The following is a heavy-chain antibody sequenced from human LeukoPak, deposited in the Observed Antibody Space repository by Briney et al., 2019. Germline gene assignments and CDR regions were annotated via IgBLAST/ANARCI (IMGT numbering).Heavy chain of an antibody. CDR1: GYTFTSYG. D-gene: IGHD2-2*01. Sequence: ASVKVSCKASGYTFTSYGISWVRQAPGQGLEWMGWINPNSGGTNYAQKFQGRVTMTRDTSISTAYMELSRLRSDDTAVYYCARDRCSSTSCSHFDYWGQGTLVTVSS. CDR3: ARDRCSSTSCSHFDY. V-gene: IGHV1-2*02. J-gene: IGHJ4*02. CDR2: INPNSGGT.